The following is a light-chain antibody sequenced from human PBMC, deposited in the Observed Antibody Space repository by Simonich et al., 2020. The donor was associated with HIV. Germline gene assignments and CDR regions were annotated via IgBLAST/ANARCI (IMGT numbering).Light chain of an antibody. J-gene: IGLJ2*01. Sequence: QSALTQPASVSGSPGQSITISCTGTSSDVGGYNYVSWYQHHPGKAPTLMIYDVSNRPSGVSNRFSGSKSGNTASLTISGLQAEDEADYYCSSYTSSSIVVFGGGTKLTVL. CDR1: SSDVGGYNY. CDR3: SSYTSSSIVV. CDR2: DVS. V-gene: IGLV2-14*03.